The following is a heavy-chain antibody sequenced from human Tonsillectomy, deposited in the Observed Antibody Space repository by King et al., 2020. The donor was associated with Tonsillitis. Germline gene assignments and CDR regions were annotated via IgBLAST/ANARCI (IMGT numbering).Heavy chain of an antibody. CDR2: IYYSGST. D-gene: IGHD3-16*01. CDR3: ARVRDYYDYVWGSAADAFDI. CDR1: GGSISSSSYY. Sequence: LQLQESGPGLVKPSETLSLTCTVSGGSISSSSYYWGWIRQPPGKGLEWIGSIYYSGSTYYNPSLKSRVTISVDTSKNQFSLKLSSVTAADTAVYYCARVRDYYDYVWGSAADAFDIWGQGTMVTVSS. V-gene: IGHV4-39*07. J-gene: IGHJ3*02.